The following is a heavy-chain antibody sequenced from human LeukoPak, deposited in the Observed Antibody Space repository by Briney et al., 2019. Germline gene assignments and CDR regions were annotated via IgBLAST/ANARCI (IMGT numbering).Heavy chain of an antibody. CDR2: IRYDGSNK. J-gene: IGHJ3*02. Sequence: GGSLRLSCAASGFTVSSYGMHWVRQAPGKGLEWVAFIRYDGSNKYYADSVKGRFTISRDNSKNTLYLQMNSLRAEDTAVYYCAREYSSSWPDAFDIWGQGTMVTVSS. CDR1: GFTVSSYG. D-gene: IGHD6-13*01. V-gene: IGHV3-30*02. CDR3: AREYSSSWPDAFDI.